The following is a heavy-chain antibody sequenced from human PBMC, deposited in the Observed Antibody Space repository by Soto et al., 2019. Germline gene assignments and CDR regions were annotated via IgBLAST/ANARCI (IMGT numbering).Heavy chain of an antibody. D-gene: IGHD3-22*01. CDR1: GFTFSSYA. CDR2: ISGSGGST. V-gene: IGHV3-23*01. Sequence: GSLRLSCAASGFTFSSYAMSWVRQAPGKGLEWVSAISGSGGSTYYADSVKGRFTISRDNSKNTLYLQMNSLRAEDTAVYYCAKEGPYYDSSGYYFDYWGQGTLVTVSS. CDR3: AKEGPYYDSSGYYFDY. J-gene: IGHJ4*02.